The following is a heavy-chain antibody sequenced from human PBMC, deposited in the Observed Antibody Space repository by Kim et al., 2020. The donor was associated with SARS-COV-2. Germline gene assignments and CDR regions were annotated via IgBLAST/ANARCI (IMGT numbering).Heavy chain of an antibody. D-gene: IGHD2-8*02. V-gene: IGHV3-74*01. J-gene: IGHJ4*02. Sequence: VKGRFTISRDNAKNTLYLEMNNLRVEDTATYYCARPPPAYCTGGSCYFDKWGLGTLVTVSS. CDR3: ARPPPAYCTGGSCYFDK.